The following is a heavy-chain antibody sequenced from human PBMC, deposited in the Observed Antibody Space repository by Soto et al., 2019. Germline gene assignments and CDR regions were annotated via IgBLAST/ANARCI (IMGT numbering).Heavy chain of an antibody. CDR3: ARELVTVTTLGYFDY. D-gene: IGHD4-17*01. CDR1: EGTFSSDV. J-gene: IGHJ4*02. Sequence: QVQLVQSGAEVKKPGSSVKVSCKASEGTFSSDVISWVRQVPGQGLEWLGGISPIFGTANYAQKFQGRVTITADESTSTAYMDLSSLRSDDRAVYYCARELVTVTTLGYFDYWGQGTLVNVSS. V-gene: IGHV1-69*01. CDR2: ISPIFGTA.